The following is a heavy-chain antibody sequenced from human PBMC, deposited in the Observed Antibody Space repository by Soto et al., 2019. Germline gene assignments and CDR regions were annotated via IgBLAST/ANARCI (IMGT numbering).Heavy chain of an antibody. J-gene: IGHJ4*01. CDR2: IIPIFGTT. Sequence: QVQLVQSGAEVKKPGSSVKVSCKASGGTFSSYAISWVRQAPGQGLEWMGGIIPIFGTTNYAQKFQGRVTITADVSTSTASMELSSRRSEDTAVDFCASGIEGDGYNLAVCAYWGHGTLVTVSS. V-gene: IGHV1-69*12. D-gene: IGHD5-12*01. CDR1: GGTFSSYA. CDR3: ASGIEGDGYNLAVCAY.